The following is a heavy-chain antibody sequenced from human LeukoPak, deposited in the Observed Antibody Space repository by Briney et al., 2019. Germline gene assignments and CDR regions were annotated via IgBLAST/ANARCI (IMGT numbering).Heavy chain of an antibody. CDR1: GFTFSNYW. CDR2: MNIDGSEK. Sequence: PGGSLRLSCAASGFTFSNYWMGWVRQAPGKRLGWVANMNIDGSEKYYADSVKGRFPISRDNARNSVYLQMASLRVEDTAVYYCARDPVEWELLLDYWGQGTLVTVSS. V-gene: IGHV3-7*01. CDR3: ARDPVEWELLLDY. D-gene: IGHD1-26*01. J-gene: IGHJ4*02.